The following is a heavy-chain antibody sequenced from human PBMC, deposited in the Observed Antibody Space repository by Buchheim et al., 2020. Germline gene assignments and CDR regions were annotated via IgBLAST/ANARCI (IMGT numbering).Heavy chain of an antibody. D-gene: IGHD6-19*01. CDR2: IYYSGST. Sequence: QVQLQESGPGLVKPSETLSLTCTVSGGSISSYYWNWIRQPPGKGLEWIGYIYYSGSTNYNASLKSRVTISVDTSKNQFSLKLSSVTAADTAVYYCARTPGLYSSGAPLGYYYYGMDVWGQGTT. CDR3: ARTPGLYSSGAPLGYYYYGMDV. V-gene: IGHV4-59*08. CDR1: GGSISSYY. J-gene: IGHJ6*02.